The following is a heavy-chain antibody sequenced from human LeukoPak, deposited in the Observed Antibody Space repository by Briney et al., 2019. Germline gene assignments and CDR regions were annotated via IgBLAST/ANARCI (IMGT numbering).Heavy chain of an antibody. V-gene: IGHV4-34*01. Sequence: SETLSLTCAVYGGSFSGYYWSWIRQPPGEGLEWIGEINHSGSTNYNPSLKSRVTISVDTSKNQFSLRLSSVTAADTAVYYCARSRGVSSGWTLDNWFDPWGQGTLVTVSS. J-gene: IGHJ5*02. CDR3: ARSRGVSSGWTLDNWFDP. D-gene: IGHD6-19*01. CDR1: GGSFSGYY. CDR2: INHSGST.